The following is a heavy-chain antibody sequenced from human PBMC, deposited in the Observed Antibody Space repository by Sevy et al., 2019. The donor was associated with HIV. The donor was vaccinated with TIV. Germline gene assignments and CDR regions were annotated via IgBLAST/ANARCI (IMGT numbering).Heavy chain of an antibody. CDR3: ANPWSDYGAY. D-gene: IGHD2-15*01. Sequence: GGSLRLSCAASGFTFSSYGMHWVRQAPGKGLGWVAFIRYDGSNKYYADSVKGRFTISRDNSKNTLYLQMNSLRAEDTAVYYCANPWSDYGAYWGQGTLVTVSS. J-gene: IGHJ4*02. CDR2: IRYDGSNK. CDR1: GFTFSSYG. V-gene: IGHV3-30*02.